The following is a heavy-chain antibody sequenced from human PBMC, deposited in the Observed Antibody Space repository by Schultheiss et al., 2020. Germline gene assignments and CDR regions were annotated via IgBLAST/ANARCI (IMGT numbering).Heavy chain of an antibody. CDR2: MNPNSGNT. CDR1: GYTFTGYY. D-gene: IGHD6-13*01. CDR3: ARGAADHYGMDV. J-gene: IGHJ6*02. Sequence: ASVKVSCKASGYTFTGYYMHWVRQATGQGLEWMGWMNPNSGNTGYAQKFQGRVTMTRNTSISTAYMELSSLRSEDTAVYYCARGAADHYGMDVWGQGTTVTVSS. V-gene: IGHV1-8*02.